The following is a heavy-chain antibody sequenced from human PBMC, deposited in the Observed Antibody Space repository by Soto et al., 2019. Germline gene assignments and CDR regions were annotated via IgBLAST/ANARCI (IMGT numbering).Heavy chain of an antibody. D-gene: IGHD1-26*01. V-gene: IGHV3-74*03. CDR1: GFTFSNYW. Sequence: GGSLILSCAASGFTFSNYWMHWVRQAPGKGLVWVSRINTDASVTTYADSVKGRFTISRDNVKNTLYLQMNSLGAADTAMYYCGRGSYGDDAYDVWGQGTMVTVSS. CDR2: INTDASVT. J-gene: IGHJ3*01. CDR3: GRGSYGDDAYDV.